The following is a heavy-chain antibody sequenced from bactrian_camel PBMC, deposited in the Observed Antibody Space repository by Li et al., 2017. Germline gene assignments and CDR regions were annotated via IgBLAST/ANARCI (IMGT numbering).Heavy chain of an antibody. J-gene: IGHJ4*01. V-gene: IGHV3S6*01. CDR1: GITSGTYW. CDR2: IAADTFGVT. Sequence: HVQLVESGGGSVQAGGSLKLSCEASGITSGTYWMAWFRQAPGKGREVVALIAADTFGVTKYADSVKGRFIISKDTAKNILYLQMNNLQPEDTAVYYCAASYAGLLDDGFSQLEYGHWGQGTQVTVS. CDR3: AASYAGLLDDGFSQLEYGH. D-gene: IGHD1*01.